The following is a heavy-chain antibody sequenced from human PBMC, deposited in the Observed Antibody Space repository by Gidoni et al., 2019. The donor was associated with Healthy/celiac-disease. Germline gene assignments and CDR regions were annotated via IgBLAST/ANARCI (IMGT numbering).Heavy chain of an antibody. Sequence: QVQLQESGPGLVKPSETLSLTCTVSGGSISSYYWSWIRQPPGKGLEWIGYIYYSGSTNYNPSLKSRVTISVDTSKNQFSLKLSSVTAADTAVYYCAREAPLSSSSSSRGGMDVWGQGTTVTVSS. CDR2: IYYSGST. J-gene: IGHJ6*02. D-gene: IGHD6-13*01. CDR1: GGSISSYY. CDR3: AREAPLSSSSSSRGGMDV. V-gene: IGHV4-59*01.